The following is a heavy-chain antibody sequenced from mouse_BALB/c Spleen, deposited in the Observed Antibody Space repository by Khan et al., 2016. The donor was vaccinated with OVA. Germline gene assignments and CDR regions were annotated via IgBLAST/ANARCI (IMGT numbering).Heavy chain of an antibody. CDR1: GYTFTSNT. V-gene: IGHV1-4*01. D-gene: IGHD1-1*01. CDR2: INPSSGYT. CDR3: DRRSTVYTMDY. Sequence: QVQLQQSGAEPARPGASVKMSCKAAGYTFTSNTMHWVKQRPGQGLEWIGYINPSSGYTNYNQNFKDKATLTADKSSSTAYMLLSSLTSEDSAAAYCDRRSTVYTMDYWGQGTSVTVSS. J-gene: IGHJ4*01.